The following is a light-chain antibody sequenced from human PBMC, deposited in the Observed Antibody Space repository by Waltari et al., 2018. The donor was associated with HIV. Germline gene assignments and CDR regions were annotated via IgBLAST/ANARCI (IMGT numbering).Light chain of an antibody. J-gene: IGKJ1*01. CDR3: LQAFSYPLT. CDR1: RGIGND. V-gene: IGKV1-6*02. CDR2: AAS. Sequence: AIQMTQSPSSLSASVGDRVTITCRASRGIGNDLGSYQQQPGQAPKLLIFAASSLQTGVPSRFSGSGSGTDFTLTISSLQPEDFATYYCLQAFSYPLTFGQGTKVEIK.